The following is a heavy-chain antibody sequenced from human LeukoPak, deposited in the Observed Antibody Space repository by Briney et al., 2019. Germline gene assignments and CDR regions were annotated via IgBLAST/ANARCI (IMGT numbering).Heavy chain of an antibody. D-gene: IGHD7-27*01. J-gene: IGHJ4*02. V-gene: IGHV1-18*01. CDR2: ISSNSDNT. CDR1: GYTFTSSG. CDR3: ARDWGSIKVIADY. Sequence: ASVNVSCKATGYTFTSSGISWVRQTPGQGLGWMGWISSNSDNTNYAQKLQGRVTMTTDTSTSTAYMELRSLRSDDTALYFRARDWGSIKVIADYWGQGTLVTVSS.